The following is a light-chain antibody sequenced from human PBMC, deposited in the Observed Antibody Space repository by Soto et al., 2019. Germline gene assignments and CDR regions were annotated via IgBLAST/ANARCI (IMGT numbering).Light chain of an antibody. CDR1: RLGDDY. J-gene: IGLJ2*01. CDR2: EDI. CDR3: QAWDSRTENVL. Sequence: SYELTQPPSMSVSPGQTATIACSGDRLGDDYVCWYQQRPGQSPVLLIYEDIKRPSGIPERFSGSNSGKTATLTISGTQAVDEADYSCQAWDSRTENVLFGGGTKVTVL. V-gene: IGLV3-1*01.